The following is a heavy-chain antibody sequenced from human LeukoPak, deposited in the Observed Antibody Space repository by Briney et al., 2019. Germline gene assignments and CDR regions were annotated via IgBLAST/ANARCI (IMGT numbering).Heavy chain of an antibody. CDR1: GGSITTYY. J-gene: IGHJ4*02. Sequence: AETYSLTCTVAGGSITTYYWSWIRQPPGKGLEWIGYIYDSGSTNYNPSLKSRVTISEDTSKRQFSLKLRSVTAADTAVYYCARVVGRYCSSTSCYIDYWGQGTLSPSPQ. CDR3: ARVVGRYCSSTSCYIDY. D-gene: IGHD2-2*02. V-gene: IGHV4-59*01. CDR2: IYDSGST.